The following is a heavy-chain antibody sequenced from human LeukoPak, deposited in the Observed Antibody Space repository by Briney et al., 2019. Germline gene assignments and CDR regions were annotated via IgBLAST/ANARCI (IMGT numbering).Heavy chain of an antibody. CDR3: ARVTGYVMEDYFDY. CDR2: INPSGGST. J-gene: IGHJ4*02. Sequence: ASVKVSCKASGYTFTSYYMHWVRQAPGQGLEWMGIINPSGGSTSYAQKFQGRVTISVDTSKNQFSLRLSSVTAADTAVYYCARVTGYVMEDYFDYWGQGTLVTVSS. CDR1: GYTFTSYY. D-gene: IGHD6-13*01. V-gene: IGHV1-46*01.